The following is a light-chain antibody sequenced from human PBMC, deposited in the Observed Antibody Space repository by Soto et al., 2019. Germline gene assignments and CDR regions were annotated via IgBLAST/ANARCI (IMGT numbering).Light chain of an antibody. CDR3: QQYGSSGT. J-gene: IGKJ1*01. Sequence: IVMTQSPAPLSVSPGARATLSCRASQSMSSNLAWYQQKPGQDPRLLIYGASTRATGTPARFSGSGSGTDFTLTISRLEPEDFAVYYCQQYGSSGTFGQGTKVDI. V-gene: IGKV3-15*01. CDR1: QSMSSN. CDR2: GAS.